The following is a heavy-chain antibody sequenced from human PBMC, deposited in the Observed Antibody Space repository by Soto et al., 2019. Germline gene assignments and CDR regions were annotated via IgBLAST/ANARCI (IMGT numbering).Heavy chain of an antibody. Sequence: GASVKVSCKASGYTFTSYYMHWVRQAPGQGLEWMGIINPSGGSTSYAQKFQGRVTMTRDTSTSTVYMELSSLRSEDTAVYYCARAVVTMIVQEGPDAFDIWGQGTMVTVSS. V-gene: IGHV1-46*03. J-gene: IGHJ3*02. CDR3: ARAVVTMIVQEGPDAFDI. CDR2: INPSGGST. CDR1: GYTFTSYY. D-gene: IGHD3-22*01.